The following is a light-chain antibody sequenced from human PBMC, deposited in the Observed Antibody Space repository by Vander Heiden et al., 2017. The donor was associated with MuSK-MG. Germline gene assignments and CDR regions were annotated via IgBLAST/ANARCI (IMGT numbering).Light chain of an antibody. Sequence: DIVMTQSPHSLAVSLGERATINCKSSQSVLYSSNNKNYLAWYQQKPGQPPKLLIYWASTRESGVPDRFSGSGSGTDFTLTISSLQAEDVAVYYCQQDDSTPFTFGRGTKVDIK. V-gene: IGKV4-1*01. J-gene: IGKJ4*01. CDR2: WAS. CDR3: QQDDSTPFT. CDR1: QSVLYSSNNKNY.